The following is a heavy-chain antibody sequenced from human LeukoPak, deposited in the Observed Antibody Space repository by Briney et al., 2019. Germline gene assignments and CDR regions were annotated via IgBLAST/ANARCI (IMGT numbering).Heavy chain of an antibody. D-gene: IGHD3-3*01. CDR1: GFTFSSYA. CDR2: ISGSGGST. V-gene: IGHV3-23*01. J-gene: IGHJ4*02. CDR3: AKSEDFWSGYYIPVNFDY. Sequence: GGSLRLSCAASGFTFSSYAMSWVRQAPGKGLERVSAISGSGGSTYYADSVKGRFTISRDNSKNTLYLQMNSLRAEDTAVYYCAKSEDFWSGYYIPVNFDYWGQGTLVTVSS.